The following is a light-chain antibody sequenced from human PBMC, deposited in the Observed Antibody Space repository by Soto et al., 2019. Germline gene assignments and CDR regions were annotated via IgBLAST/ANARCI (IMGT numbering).Light chain of an antibody. CDR3: GTWDSSLRVV. V-gene: IGLV1-51*01. CDR1: SSNIGNNY. J-gene: IGLJ2*01. CDR2: DNN. Sequence: QSVLTQPPSVSAAPGPKVTISCSGRSSNIGNNYVSWYQQLPGTAPKLLIDDNNKRPSGIPDRFSGSKSGASATVGITVVQPGDDADYYCGTWDSSLRVVFCGGTKLTV.